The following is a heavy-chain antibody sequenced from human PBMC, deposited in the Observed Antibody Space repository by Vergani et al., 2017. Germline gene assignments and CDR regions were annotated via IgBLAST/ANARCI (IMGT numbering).Heavy chain of an antibody. CDR2: IYHSGST. D-gene: IGHD6-13*01. Sequence: QVQLQQWGAGLLKPSETLSLTCAVYGGSFSGYYWSWIRQPPGKGLEWIGEIYHSGSTNYNPSLKSRVTISVDTSKNQFSLKLSSVTAADTAVYYCARGPIAAAGTGGYWGQGTLVTVSS. CDR3: ARGPIAAAGTGGY. V-gene: IGHV4-34*01. J-gene: IGHJ4*02. CDR1: GGSFSGYY.